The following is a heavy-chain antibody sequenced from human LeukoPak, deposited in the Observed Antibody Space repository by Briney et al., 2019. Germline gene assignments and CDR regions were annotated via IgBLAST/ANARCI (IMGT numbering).Heavy chain of an antibody. CDR1: GYTFTSYY. V-gene: IGHV1-46*01. CDR2: INPSGGST. CDR3: AAASGSAISGYLRYYFDY. D-gene: IGHD3-22*01. Sequence: ASVKVSCKASGYTFTSYYMHWVRQAPGQGLEWMGIINPSGGSTSYAQKFQGRVTMTRDMSTSTAYMELSSLRSEDTAVYYCAAASGSAISGYLRYYFDYWGQGTLVTVSS. J-gene: IGHJ4*02.